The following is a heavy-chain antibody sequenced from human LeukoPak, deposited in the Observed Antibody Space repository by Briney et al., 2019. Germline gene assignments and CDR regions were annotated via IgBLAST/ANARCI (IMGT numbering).Heavy chain of an antibody. CDR1: GFTFSSYE. D-gene: IGHD3-9*01. J-gene: IGHJ4*02. CDR2: ISSSGSTI. CDR3: ARGGYDILTGYPGGPYYFDY. Sequence: GGSLRLSYAASGFTFSSYEMNWVRQAPGKGLEWVSYISSSGSTIYYADSVKGRFTISRDNAKNSLYLQMNSLRAEDTAVYYCARGGYDILTGYPGGPYYFDYWGQGTLVTVSS. V-gene: IGHV3-48*03.